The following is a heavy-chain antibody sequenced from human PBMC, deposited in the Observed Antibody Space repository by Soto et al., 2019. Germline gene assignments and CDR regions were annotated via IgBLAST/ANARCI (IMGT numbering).Heavy chain of an antibody. CDR1: GYTFTSYG. V-gene: IGHV1-18*01. D-gene: IGHD5-18*01. Sequence: QVQLVQSGAEVKKPGASVKVSCKASGYTFTSYGISWVRQAPGQGLEWMGWISAYNGNTNYAQKLQGRVTMTTDTPTSTAYMELRSLRSDDTAVYDCARDPGWIQLYYYGMDVWGQGTTVTVSS. J-gene: IGHJ6*02. CDR3: ARDPGWIQLYYYGMDV. CDR2: ISAYNGNT.